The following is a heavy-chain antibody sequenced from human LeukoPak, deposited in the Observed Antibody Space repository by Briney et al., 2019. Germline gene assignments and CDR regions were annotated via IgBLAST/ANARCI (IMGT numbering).Heavy chain of an antibody. J-gene: IGHJ3*02. Sequence: ASVKVTCKVSGYTLTVLSLHWLRQAPGKGNEWMGGFDPEVGEPISAQEFQGKVTMTEDTSTDTAYMELSSLRSEHTAVYYCATIGGEWELDAFDIWAKGQWSPSLQ. D-gene: IGHD1-26*01. CDR2: FDPEVGEP. CDR3: ATIGGEWELDAFDI. V-gene: IGHV1-24*01. CDR1: GYTLTVLS.